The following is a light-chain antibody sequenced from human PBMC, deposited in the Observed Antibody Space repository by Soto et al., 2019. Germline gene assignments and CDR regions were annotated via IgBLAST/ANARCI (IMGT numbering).Light chain of an antibody. CDR1: SSDVGKYNL. CDR3: SSYAGTTTFYV. J-gene: IGLJ1*01. Sequence: QSVLTQPASVSGSPGQSITISCTGTSSDVGKYNLVSWYQDHPGKAPNLILYDVTQWPSAASNRFSGSKSGNTASLTIYGLRPEDEADYYCSSYAGTTTFYVFGPGTKGTVL. V-gene: IGLV2-23*02. CDR2: DVT.